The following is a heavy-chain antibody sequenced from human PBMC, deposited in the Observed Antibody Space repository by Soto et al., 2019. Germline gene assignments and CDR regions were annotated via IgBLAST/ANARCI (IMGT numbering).Heavy chain of an antibody. CDR3: TSFGVVITTYYYYGMDV. CDR1: GFTFGDYA. J-gene: IGHJ6*02. V-gene: IGHV3-49*04. CDR2: IRSKAYGGTT. D-gene: IGHD3-3*01. Sequence: PGGSLRLSCTASGFTFGDYAMSWVRQAPGKGLVWVGFIRSKAYGGTTEYAASVKGRFTISRDDSKSIAYLQMNSLKTEDTAVYYCTSFGVVITTYYYYGMDVWGQGTTVTVSS.